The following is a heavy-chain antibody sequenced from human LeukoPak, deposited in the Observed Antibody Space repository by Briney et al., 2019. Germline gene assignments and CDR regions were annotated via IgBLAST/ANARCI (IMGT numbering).Heavy chain of an antibody. CDR1: GGTFSSYA. J-gene: IGHJ4*02. CDR3: AVMTYSSSWLGLD. CDR2: IIPIFGTA. V-gene: IGHV1-69*05. Sequence: SVKVSCKASGGTFSSYAISWVRQAPGQGLEWMGRIIPIFGTANYAQKFQGRVTITTDESTSTAYMELSSLRSEDTAVYYCAVMTYSSSWLGLDWGQGTLVTVSS. D-gene: IGHD6-13*01.